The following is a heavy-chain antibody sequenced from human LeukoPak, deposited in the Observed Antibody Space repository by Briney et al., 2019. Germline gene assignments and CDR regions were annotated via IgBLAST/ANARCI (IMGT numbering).Heavy chain of an antibody. CDR1: GGSISSYY. CDR3: AKEDNYGSGSEAFDI. Sequence: ETLSLTCTVSGGSISSYYWSWIRQPPGKGLEWVSAISGSGGSTYYADSVKGRFTISRDNSKNTLYLQMNSLRAEDTAVYYCAKEDNYGSGSEAFDIWGQGTMVTVSS. V-gene: IGHV3-23*01. D-gene: IGHD3-10*01. CDR2: ISGSGGST. J-gene: IGHJ3*02.